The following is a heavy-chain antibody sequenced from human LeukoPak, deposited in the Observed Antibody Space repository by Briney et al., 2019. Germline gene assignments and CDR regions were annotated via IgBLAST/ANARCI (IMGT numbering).Heavy chain of an antibody. Sequence: GESLKISCKASGYTFSDYWIGWVRQMPGKGLEWMGIIYPGDSDTRYSPSFQGQVTISADKSISTAYLQWSSLKASDTAMYYCARPSSKGHFQHWGQGTLVTVSS. V-gene: IGHV5-51*01. J-gene: IGHJ1*01. D-gene: IGHD2-2*01. CDR2: IYPGDSDT. CDR3: ARPSSKGHFQH. CDR1: GYTFSDYW.